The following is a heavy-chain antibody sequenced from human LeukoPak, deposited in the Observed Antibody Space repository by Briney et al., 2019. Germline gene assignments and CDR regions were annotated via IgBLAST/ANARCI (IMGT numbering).Heavy chain of an antibody. CDR2: TSTLYGET. D-gene: IGHD5-12*01. CDR1: GYIFTAYG. CDR3: ASQKDRAPWGYPT. Sequence: ASVKVSCKASGYIFTAYGISWVRQARGQGLEWMGWTSTLYGETKYAQKFQGKLTMTRVTSTSTVYMELSSLRSEDTAVYYCASQKDRAPWGYPTWGQGTLVTVSS. J-gene: IGHJ5*02. V-gene: IGHV1-18*01.